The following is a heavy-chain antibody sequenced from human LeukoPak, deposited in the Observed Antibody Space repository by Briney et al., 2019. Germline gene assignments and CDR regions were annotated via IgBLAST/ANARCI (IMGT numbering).Heavy chain of an antibody. Sequence: ASVKVSCKASGYTFTGYYMHWVRQAPGQGLEWMGCINPNSGGTNYAQKFQGRVTMTRDTSISTAYMELRRLRADDTSVYYCARDQKYDSSGYRLLPWGQGTMVTVSS. D-gene: IGHD3-22*01. J-gene: IGHJ3*01. CDR2: INPNSGGT. CDR3: ARDQKYDSSGYRLLP. CDR1: GYTFTGYY. V-gene: IGHV1-2*02.